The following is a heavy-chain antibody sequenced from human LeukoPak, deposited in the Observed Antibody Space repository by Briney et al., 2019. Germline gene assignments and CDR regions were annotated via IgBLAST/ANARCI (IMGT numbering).Heavy chain of an antibody. V-gene: IGHV1-2*02. D-gene: IGHD4-23*01. CDR1: GYSFTGYY. J-gene: IGHJ6*02. CDR3: ARERTTVVTLDYYDGMDV. Sequence: ASVKVSCKASGYSFTGYYIHWVRQAPGQGLEWVGWINPNSGGTKYAQKFQGRLTMTRDTSISTANMELSRLRSDDTAVYYCARERTTVVTLDYYDGMDVWGQGTTVTVSS. CDR2: INPNSGGT.